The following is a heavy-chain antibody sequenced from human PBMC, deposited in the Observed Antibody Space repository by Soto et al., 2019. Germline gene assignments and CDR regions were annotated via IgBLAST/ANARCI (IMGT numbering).Heavy chain of an antibody. CDR2: IYPGDSDT. D-gene: IGHD4-17*01. Sequence: PVQSQRVSCRGSEENCTNYGSGWVRQITGKGVEWMGIIYPGDSDTRYSPSFQGQVTTSADWSISTAYLHWSSLRASDTAMYYCGRRPYGDYDVMGIWGQGTAVTVSS. CDR1: EENCTNYG. V-gene: IGHV5-51*01. CDR3: GRRPYGDYDVMGI. J-gene: IGHJ6*02.